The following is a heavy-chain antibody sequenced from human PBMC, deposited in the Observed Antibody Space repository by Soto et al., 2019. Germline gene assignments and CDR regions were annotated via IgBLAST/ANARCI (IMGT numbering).Heavy chain of an antibody. CDR1: GFTFSSYW. J-gene: IGHJ4*02. CDR2: IKQDGSEK. V-gene: IGHV3-7*01. Sequence: PGGSLRLSCAASGFTFSSYWMSWVRQAPGKGLEWVANIKQDGSEKYYVDSVKGRFTISRDNAKNSLYLQMNSLRAEDTAVYYCARDLIRGRPGTNFFDYCGQGTLVTVYS. CDR3: ARDLIRGRPGTNFFDY. D-gene: IGHD1-7*01.